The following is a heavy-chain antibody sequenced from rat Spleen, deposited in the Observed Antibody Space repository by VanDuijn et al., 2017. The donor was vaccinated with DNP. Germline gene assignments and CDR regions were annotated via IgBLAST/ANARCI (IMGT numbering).Heavy chain of an antibody. CDR2: ISHDTGSS. CDR1: GVTFSDYY. J-gene: IGHJ3*01. V-gene: IGHV5-20*01. CDR3: TTLLY. D-gene: IGHD1-1*01. Sequence: EVQLVESGGGLVQPGRSLKLSCAASGVTFSDYYMAWVRQAPTKGLEWVAYISHDTGSSKYRDSVKGRFTISRDNARNSLYLQMDSLRSEDTATYYCTTLLYWGQGTLVTVSS.